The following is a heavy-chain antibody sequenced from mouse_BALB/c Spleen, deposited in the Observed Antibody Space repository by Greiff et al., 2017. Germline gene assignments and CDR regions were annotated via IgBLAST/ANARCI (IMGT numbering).Heavy chain of an antibody. V-gene: IGHV5-6*01. CDR3: ARQNYDYDVLAMDY. Sequence: EVKLVESGGDLVKPGGSLKLSCAASGFTFSSYGMSWVRQTPDKRLEWVATISSGGSYTYYPDSVKGRFTISRDNAKNTLYLQMSSLKSEDTAMYYCARQNYDYDVLAMDYWGQGTSVTVSS. J-gene: IGHJ4*01. D-gene: IGHD2-4*01. CDR1: GFTFSSYG. CDR2: ISSGGSYT.